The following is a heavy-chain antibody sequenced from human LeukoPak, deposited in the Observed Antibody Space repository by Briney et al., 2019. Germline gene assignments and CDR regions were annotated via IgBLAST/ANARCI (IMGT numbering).Heavy chain of an antibody. CDR1: GYSISSGYY. CDR2: IYHIEST. CDR3: ARSGYMVRGVLDY. D-gene: IGHD3-10*01. V-gene: IGHV4-38-2*01. Sequence: PETLSLTCALSGYSISSGYYWAWIRHPPGKGREWMGRIYHIESTYYNPSLKSRVTISVDTSKNQFSLKLSSVTAADTAVYYCARSGYMVRGVLDYWGQGTLVTVSS. J-gene: IGHJ4*02.